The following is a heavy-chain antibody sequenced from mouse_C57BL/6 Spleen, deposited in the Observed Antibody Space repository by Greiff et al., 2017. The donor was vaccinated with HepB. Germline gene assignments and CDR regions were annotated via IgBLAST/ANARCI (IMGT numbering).Heavy chain of an antibody. CDR3: ARGGIYYGYDDAMDY. Sequence: QVQLKESDAELVKPGASVKISCKVSGYTFTDHTIHWMKQRPEQGLEWIGYIYPRDGSTKYNEKFKGKATLTADKSSSTAYMQLNSLTSEDSAVYFCARGGIYYGYDDAMDYWGQGTSVTVSS. D-gene: IGHD2-2*01. CDR2: IYPRDGST. V-gene: IGHV1-78*01. J-gene: IGHJ4*01. CDR1: GYTFTDHT.